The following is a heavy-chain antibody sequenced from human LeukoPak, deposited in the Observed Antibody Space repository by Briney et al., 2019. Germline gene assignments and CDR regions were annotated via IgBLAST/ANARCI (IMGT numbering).Heavy chain of an antibody. J-gene: IGHJ4*02. V-gene: IGHV4-34*01. Sequence: SETLSLTCAVYGGSFSGYYWSWIRQPPGKGLEWIGEINHSGSTNYNPSLKSRVTISVDTSKNQFSLKLSSVTAADTAVYYCARGRVSAYWGQGTLSPSPQ. CDR3: ARGRVSAY. CDR2: INHSGST. CDR1: GGSFSGYY.